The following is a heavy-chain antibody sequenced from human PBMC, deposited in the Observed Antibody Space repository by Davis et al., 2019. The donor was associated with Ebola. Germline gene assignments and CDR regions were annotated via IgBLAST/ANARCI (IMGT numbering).Heavy chain of an antibody. CDR2: IIPIFDIT. V-gene: IGHV1-69*04. D-gene: IGHD3-16*01. J-gene: IGHJ4*02. Sequence: AASVKVSCKASGYTFTSYGISWVRQAPGQGLEWMGRIIPIFDITNYAQKFQGRLTITADKSTTTAYMELSSLKSEDAAVYYCARGEARGRGYDYWGQGTLVAVSS. CDR1: GYTFTSYG. CDR3: ARGEARGRGYDY.